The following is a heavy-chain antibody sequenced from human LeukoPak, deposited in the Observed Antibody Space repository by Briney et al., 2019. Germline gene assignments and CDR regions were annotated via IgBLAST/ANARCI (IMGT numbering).Heavy chain of an antibody. D-gene: IGHD2/OR15-2a*01. Sequence: SQTLSLTCAISGDSVSSNSAACNWIRQSPSRCLEWLGRTFYRSKWYNEYAVSVKSRITINPDTSKNQFSLQLNSVTPEDTAVYYCAGGNYWFDAWGQGTLVTVSS. CDR1: GDSVSSNSAA. J-gene: IGHJ5*02. CDR3: AGGNYWFDA. V-gene: IGHV6-1*01. CDR2: TFYRSKWYN.